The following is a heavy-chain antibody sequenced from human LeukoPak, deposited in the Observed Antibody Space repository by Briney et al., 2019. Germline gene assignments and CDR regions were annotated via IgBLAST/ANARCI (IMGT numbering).Heavy chain of an antibody. CDR2: INPNSGGT. J-gene: IGHJ3*02. CDR1: GYTFTGYY. CDR3: ARPPIESGYDPNDAFDI. V-gene: IGHV1-2*02. D-gene: IGHD5-12*01. Sequence: ASVKVSCKASGYTFTGYYMHWVRQAPGQGLEWMGWINPNSGGTNYAQKFQGRVTMTRDTSISTAYMELSRLRSDDTAVYHCARPPIESGYDPNDAFDIWGQGTMVTVSS.